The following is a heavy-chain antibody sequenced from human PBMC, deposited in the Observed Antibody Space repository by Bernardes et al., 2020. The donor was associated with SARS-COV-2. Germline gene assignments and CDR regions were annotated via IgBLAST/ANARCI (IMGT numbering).Heavy chain of an antibody. D-gene: IGHD6-13*01. J-gene: IGHJ4*02. CDR3: AKDWRSSSGSWYLVFDY. CDR2: IYGDDKT. CDR1: GFTVSANY. V-gene: IGHV3-66*02. Sequence: GGSLRLSCAASGFTVSANYMNWVRQAPGKGLEWVSVIYGDDKTHYADSVRGRFTISRDNSKNTLLLQMNSLRPEDTAVYYCAKDWRSSSGSWYLVFDYWGQGTLVTVSS.